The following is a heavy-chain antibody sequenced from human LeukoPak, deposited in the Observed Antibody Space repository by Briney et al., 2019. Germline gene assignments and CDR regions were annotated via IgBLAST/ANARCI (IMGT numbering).Heavy chain of an antibody. CDR1: GFTFSSYG. CDR2: IWYDGSNK. D-gene: IGHD5-18*01. Sequence: PGRSLRLSCAASGFTFSSYGVHWVRQAPGKGLEWVAVIWYDGSNKYYADSVKGRFTISRDNSKNTLYLQMNSLRAEDTAVYYCARETIYSYGYGNDFDYWGQGTLVTVSS. J-gene: IGHJ4*02. CDR3: ARETIYSYGYGNDFDY. V-gene: IGHV3-33*01.